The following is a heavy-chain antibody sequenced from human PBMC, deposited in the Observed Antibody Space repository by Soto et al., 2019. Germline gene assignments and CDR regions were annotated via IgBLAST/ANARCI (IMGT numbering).Heavy chain of an antibody. CDR3: ARKGKLYADSLGYHAMDG. J-gene: IGHJ6*02. Sequence: ASVKVSWKASVSTIVGSGLSWIRQAPGQGLEWMGWISAYNGNTNYAQKLQGRVIMTTDTSTSTAYLELRSLSSDDTAVYFCARKGKLYADSLGYHAMDGWG. V-gene: IGHV1-18*04. CDR2: ISAYNGNT. D-gene: IGHD4-17*01. CDR1: VSTIVGSG.